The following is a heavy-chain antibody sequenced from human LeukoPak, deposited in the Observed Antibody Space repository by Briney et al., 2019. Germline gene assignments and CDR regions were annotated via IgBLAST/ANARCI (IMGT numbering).Heavy chain of an antibody. J-gene: IGHJ4*02. D-gene: IGHD2-2*01. CDR2: FFYSGTT. CDR3: ARRRYCSSTNCYSGFDC. V-gene: IGHV4-39*01. CDR1: GGSISSSDYS. Sequence: PSETLSLTCTVSGGSISSSDYSWGWVRQPPGKGLEWIADFFYSGTTYYNPSLMSRVTISVDASKSQFSLELSSVTAADTAVYHCARRRYCSSTNCYSGFDCWGQGTLVTVSS.